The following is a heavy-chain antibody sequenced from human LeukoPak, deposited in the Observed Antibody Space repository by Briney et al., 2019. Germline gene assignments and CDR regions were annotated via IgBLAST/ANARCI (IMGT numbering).Heavy chain of an antibody. Sequence: ASVKVSCKASGYTFTGYYMHWVRQAPGQGLEWMGWINPNSGGTNYAQKFQGRVAMTRDTSISTAYMELSRLRSDDTAVYYCAREPIAHIAVAGTIDYWGQGTLVTVSS. V-gene: IGHV1-2*02. CDR3: AREPIAHIAVAGTIDY. D-gene: IGHD6-19*01. CDR2: INPNSGGT. J-gene: IGHJ4*02. CDR1: GYTFTGYY.